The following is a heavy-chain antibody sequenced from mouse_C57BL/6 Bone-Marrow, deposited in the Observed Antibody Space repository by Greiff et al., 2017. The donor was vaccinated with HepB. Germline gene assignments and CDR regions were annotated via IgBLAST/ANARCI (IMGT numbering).Heavy chain of an antibody. V-gene: IGHV1-82*01. CDR1: GYAFSSSW. D-gene: IGHD2-1*01. CDR3: ARRPIYCEDY. CDR2: IYPGDGDT. Sequence: QVQLQQSGPELVKPGASVKISCKASGYAFSSSWMNWVKQRPGKGLEWIGRIYPGDGDTNYNGKFKGKATLTADKSSSTAYMQLSSLTSEDSSVYFCARRPIYCEDYWGQGTSVTVSS. J-gene: IGHJ4*01.